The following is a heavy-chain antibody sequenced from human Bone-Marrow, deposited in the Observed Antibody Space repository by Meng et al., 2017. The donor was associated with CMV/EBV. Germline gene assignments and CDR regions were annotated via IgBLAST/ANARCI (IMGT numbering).Heavy chain of an antibody. Sequence: GESLKISCAASGFSFSDYYMSWIRQAPAKGLEWVSYISSSAATIYYADSVKGRFTISRDNAKKSLNLQMNSLRAEDTAVYYCGRILRGDLWSGYYYYYYYGMDVWGQGTTVTVSS. CDR1: GFSFSDYY. CDR3: GRILRGDLWSGYYYYYYYGMDV. J-gene: IGHJ6*02. V-gene: IGHV3-11*04. D-gene: IGHD3-3*01. CDR2: ISSSAATI.